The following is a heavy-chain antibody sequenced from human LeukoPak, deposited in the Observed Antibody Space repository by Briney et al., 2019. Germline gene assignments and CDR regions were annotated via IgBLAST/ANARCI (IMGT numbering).Heavy chain of an antibody. Sequence: ASVKVSCKASSYTFTSYGISWVRQATGQGLEWMGWMNPNSGNTGYAQKFQGRVTMTRNTSISTAYMELSSLRSEDTAVYYCARDAQSLASGDYWGQGTQVTVSS. D-gene: IGHD3-16*01. CDR1: SYTFTSYG. CDR3: ARDAQSLASGDY. V-gene: IGHV1-8*02. J-gene: IGHJ4*02. CDR2: MNPNSGNT.